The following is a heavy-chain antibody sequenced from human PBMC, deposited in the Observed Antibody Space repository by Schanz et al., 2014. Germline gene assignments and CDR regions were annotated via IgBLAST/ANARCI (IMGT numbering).Heavy chain of an antibody. Sequence: VQLVESGGGVVQPGRSLRLSCAASGFSVGNKYMNWVRQAPGKGLEWVSRINGDGSNTNYADSVKGRFTISRDNAKRSLFLQMNSLRVEDTAVYFCVSQTGSPNYWGQGTLVTVSS. CDR2: INGDGSNT. CDR1: GFSVGNKY. D-gene: IGHD6-13*01. CDR3: VSQTGSPNY. J-gene: IGHJ4*02. V-gene: IGHV3-74*02.